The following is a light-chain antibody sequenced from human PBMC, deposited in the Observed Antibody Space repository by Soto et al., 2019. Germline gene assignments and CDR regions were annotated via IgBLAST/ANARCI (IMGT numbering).Light chain of an antibody. CDR3: QQAYSVPVT. Sequence: DIQLTQSPSSVSASVGDRVTITCRASQGLADWLAWYQQKPGTAPKLLISGASSLQKGVPSRFSGNGSGTDFSLTISSLQPDDVATYFCQQAYSVPVTFGRGTRL. CDR1: QGLADW. CDR2: GAS. V-gene: IGKV1-12*01. J-gene: IGKJ5*01.